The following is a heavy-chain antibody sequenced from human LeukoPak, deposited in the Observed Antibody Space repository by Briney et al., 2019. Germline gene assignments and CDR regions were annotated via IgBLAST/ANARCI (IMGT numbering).Heavy chain of an antibody. J-gene: IGHJ4*02. V-gene: IGHV6-1*01. CDR2: TYYRSKWYN. D-gene: IGHD6-19*01. CDR1: GDSVSSKNGA. CDR3: ARDFGTTGWHTFDY. Sequence: SQTLSLTCVVSGDSVSSKNGAWNWIRQSPSRGLEWLVRTYYRSKWYNDYAESMEGRMTISQDTSKNQYSLHLNAVTPDDTAVYYCARDFGTTGWHTFDYWGQGTLVTVSS.